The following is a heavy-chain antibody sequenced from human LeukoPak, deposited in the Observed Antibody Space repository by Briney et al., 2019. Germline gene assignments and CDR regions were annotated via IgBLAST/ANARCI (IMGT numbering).Heavy chain of an antibody. CDR3: ARADHSSSWYFDY. CDR2: IYYSGST. D-gene: IGHD6-13*01. J-gene: IGHJ4*02. Sequence: SETLSLTCTVSGGSISSYYWSWIRQPPGKGLEWIGYIYYSGSTNYNPSLKSRVTISLDTSKNQFSLKLSSVTAADTAVYYCARADHSSSWYFDYWGQGTLVTVSS. V-gene: IGHV4-59*12. CDR1: GGSISSYY.